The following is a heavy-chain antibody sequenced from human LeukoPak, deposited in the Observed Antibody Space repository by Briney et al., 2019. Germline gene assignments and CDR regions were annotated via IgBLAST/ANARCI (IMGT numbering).Heavy chain of an antibody. CDR2: ISHDGSNN. CDR3: AKVRVETAHFDY. J-gene: IGHJ4*02. CDR1: GFTFSNYG. D-gene: IGHD2-15*01. Sequence: GGSLRLSCAASGFTFSNYGMHWVRQAPGKGLEWVVVISHDGSNNNYADSVKGRFTISRDNSKNTLYLQVNSLRPEDTAVYYCAKVRVETAHFDYWGQGTLVTVSS. V-gene: IGHV3-30*18.